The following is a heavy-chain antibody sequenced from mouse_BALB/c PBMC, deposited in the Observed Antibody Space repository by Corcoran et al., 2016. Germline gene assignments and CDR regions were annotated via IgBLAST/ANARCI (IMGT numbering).Heavy chain of an antibody. CDR1: GYTFTNYG. CDR2: INTYTGEP. V-gene: IGHV9-1*02. D-gene: IGHD3-1*01. CDR3: ARGGSSGSY. J-gene: IGHJ3*01. Sequence: QIQLVQSGPELKKPGETVKISCKASGYTFTNYGMNWVKRVPGKGLKWMGWINTYTGEPTYADDFKGRFAFSLETSASTAYLQINNLKNEDMATYFCARGGSSGSYWGQGTLVTVSA.